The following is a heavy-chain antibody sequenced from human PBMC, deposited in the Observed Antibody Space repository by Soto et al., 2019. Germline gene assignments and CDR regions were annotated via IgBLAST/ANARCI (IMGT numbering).Heavy chain of an antibody. D-gene: IGHD6-19*01. V-gene: IGHV4-59*01. J-gene: IGHJ5*02. CDR1: SGSMSNDF. Sequence: QVHLQASGPGLVKPSETLSLTCTVSSGSMSNDFWSWIRQPPGKGLEWLGYIFYSGTTNYNPSLNSRVTISVDTSKNQFSLKVTSVTAADTAVYYCARTRSSGYYEWEERSYSWFDPWGQGTLVTVSS. CDR2: IFYSGTT. CDR3: ARTRSSGYYEWEERSYSWFDP.